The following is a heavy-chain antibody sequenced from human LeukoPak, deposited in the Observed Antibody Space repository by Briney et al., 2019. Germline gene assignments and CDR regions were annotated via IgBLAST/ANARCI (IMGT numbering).Heavy chain of an antibody. CDR3: ASRYCSSTSCYSYYYYGMDV. CDR2: INPSGGST. V-gene: IGHV1-46*01. CDR1: GYTFTSYY. J-gene: IGHJ6*02. D-gene: IGHD2-2*01. Sequence: ASVKVSCKASGYTFTSYYMHWVRQAPGQGLEWMGIINPSGGSTSYAQKFQGRVTMTRDTSTGTVYMELSSLRSEDTAVYYCASRYCSSTSCYSYYYYGMDVWGQGTTVTVSS.